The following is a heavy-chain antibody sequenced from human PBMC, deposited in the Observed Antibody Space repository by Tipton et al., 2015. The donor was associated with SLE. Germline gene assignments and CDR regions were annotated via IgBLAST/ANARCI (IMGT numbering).Heavy chain of an antibody. CDR3: ARDSQGYCSGGRCYAGGWFDP. D-gene: IGHD2-15*01. CDR1: GGSISRGGFH. J-gene: IGHJ5*02. CDR2: FYYSGST. Sequence: TLSLTCTVSGGSISRGGFHWSWIRQPPGKGLEWIGYFYYSGSTNYNPSLKSRVSMSVDTSKNQFSLKLTSVTAADTAVYYCARDSQGYCSGGRCYAGGWFDPWGQGTLVTVSS. V-gene: IGHV4-61*08.